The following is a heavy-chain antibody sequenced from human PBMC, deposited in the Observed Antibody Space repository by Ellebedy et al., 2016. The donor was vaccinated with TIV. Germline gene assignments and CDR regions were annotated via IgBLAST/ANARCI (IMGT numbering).Heavy chain of an antibody. D-gene: IGHD5-12*01. CDR3: TRVSATVMTN. Sequence: GESLKISCAVSGFSVINYGMSWVRQAPGKGLEWVSGISGSGTKIYYADSVKGRFTISRDNAKSTLYLQMNSVRAEDTALYYCTRVSATVMTNWGQGTLVTVSS. CDR2: ISGSGTKI. V-gene: IGHV3-23*01. J-gene: IGHJ4*02. CDR1: GFSVINYG.